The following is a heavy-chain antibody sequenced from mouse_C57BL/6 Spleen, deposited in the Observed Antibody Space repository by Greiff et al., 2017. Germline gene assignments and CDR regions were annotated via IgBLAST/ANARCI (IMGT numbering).Heavy chain of an antibody. CDR1: GYAFTSYW. J-gene: IGHJ4*01. V-gene: IGHV1-54*01. CDR2: INPGSGGT. Sequence: QVQLQQSGAELVRPGTSVKVSCKASGYAFTSYWIEWVKQRPGRGLEWIGVINPGSGGTNYNEKFKGKATLTADKSSSTAYMQLSSLTSEDSAVYYCARRRLRAMDYWGQGTSVTVSS. D-gene: IGHD2-4*01. CDR3: ARRRLRAMDY.